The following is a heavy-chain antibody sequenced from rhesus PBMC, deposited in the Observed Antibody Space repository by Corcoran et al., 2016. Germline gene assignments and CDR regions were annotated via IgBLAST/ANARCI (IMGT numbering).Heavy chain of an antibody. J-gene: IGHJ1*01. Sequence: QVQLQESGPGLVKPSETLSLTCAVSGGSFSSYWWSWIRQPPGKGLGWIGEINGNSGSTNYNPSRKSRVPISKDASNNQFSLKLSSVTAADAAMYYCARYDVRYLDWVPWGQGALVTVSS. CDR1: GGSFSSYW. CDR3: ARYDVRYLDWVP. V-gene: IGHV4-80*01. CDR2: INGNSGST. D-gene: IGHD3-3*01.